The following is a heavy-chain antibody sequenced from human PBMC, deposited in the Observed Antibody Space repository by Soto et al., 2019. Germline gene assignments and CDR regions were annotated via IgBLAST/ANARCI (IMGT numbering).Heavy chain of an antibody. CDR1: GNTFTSYD. CDR2: INSNMGNI. J-gene: IGHJ4*02. V-gene: IGHV1-8*01. Sequence: ASVQVSCKASGNTFTSYDINWVRQATGHGLEWMGWINSNMGNIGYAQKFQGRVTMTRDTAIRTAYMEVSRLRSDDTAVYYCARGRSSGSYYLLDYWGQGTLVTVSS. D-gene: IGHD3-10*01. CDR3: ARGRSSGSYYLLDY.